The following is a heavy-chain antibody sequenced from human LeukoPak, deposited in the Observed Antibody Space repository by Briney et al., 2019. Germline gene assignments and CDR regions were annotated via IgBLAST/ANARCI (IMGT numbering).Heavy chain of an antibody. CDR2: INNNGGAT. V-gene: IGHV3-64D*06. J-gene: IGHJ4*02. CDR1: GFTFSSYS. D-gene: IGHD1-26*01. CDR3: VKAKEGATFDS. Sequence: GGSLRLSCSASGFTFSSYSMDCVRQAPGKGPEYVSGINNNGGATQYVDSVKGRFTISRDNSKNTVYLQMSSLRPEDTAGYYCVKAKEGATFDSWGQGTLVTVSS.